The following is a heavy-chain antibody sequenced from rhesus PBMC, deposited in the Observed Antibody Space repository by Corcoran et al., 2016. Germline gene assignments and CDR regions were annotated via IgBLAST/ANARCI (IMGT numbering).Heavy chain of an antibody. CDR2: ISYSGST. J-gene: IGHJ4*01. CDR1: GYSISSGYG. V-gene: IGHV4-122*02. CDR3: ARRAAALDY. D-gene: IGHD6-43*01. Sequence: QLQLQESGPGLVKPSETLYLTCAVSGYSISSGYGWSGTRQPSGKGLEWIGYISYSGSTSYNPSLKSRVTISRDTSKNQFSMKRSAVTAADTAVYYWARRAAALDYWGQGVLVTVSS.